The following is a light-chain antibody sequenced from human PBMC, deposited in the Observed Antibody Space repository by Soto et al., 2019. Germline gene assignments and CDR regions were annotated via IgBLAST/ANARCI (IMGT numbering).Light chain of an antibody. CDR3: QQFNPYSLTWT. CDR1: QSISDW. CDR2: RAS. Sequence: DIQMTQSPSTLSASVGDRVTITCRASQSISDWLAWYQQKPGKAPKLLIYRASSLESGVPSRFXXSGSGTEFTLTISSLQPDDFATYYCQQFNPYSLTWTFGQGTKVDI. V-gene: IGKV1-5*03. J-gene: IGKJ1*01.